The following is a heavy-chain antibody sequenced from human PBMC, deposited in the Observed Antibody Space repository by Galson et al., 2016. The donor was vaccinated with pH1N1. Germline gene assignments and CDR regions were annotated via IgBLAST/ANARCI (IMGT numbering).Heavy chain of an antibody. J-gene: IGHJ5*02. V-gene: IGHV1-46*03. CDR1: GYTFTSYY. D-gene: IGHD2-21*01. CDR2: INPSGGRT. CDR3: ARALNLVDAPNRPYSWFDP. Sequence: SVKVSCKASGYTFTSYYMHWVRQAPGQGLEWMGIINPSGGRTSYAQKFQGRVTMTRDTSTSTVYMELSSLRSEDTAVYYCARALNLVDAPNRPYSWFDPWGQGTLVTVSS.